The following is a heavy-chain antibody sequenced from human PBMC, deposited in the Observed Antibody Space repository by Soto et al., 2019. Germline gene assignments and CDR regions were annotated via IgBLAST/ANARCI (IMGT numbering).Heavy chain of an antibody. Sequence: EVQLLESGGGLVQPGGSLRLSCAASGFTFTRNGMSWVRQAPGKGLEWISSISGSGAGTYYGDSVKGRFTISRDNSKDTLYLQMNSVRAEDTAAYYCARLIDAAGTGDWGKGTLVTVSS. CDR3: ARLIDAAGTGD. CDR1: GFTFTRNG. CDR2: ISGSGAGT. J-gene: IGHJ4*02. V-gene: IGHV3-23*01. D-gene: IGHD6-25*01.